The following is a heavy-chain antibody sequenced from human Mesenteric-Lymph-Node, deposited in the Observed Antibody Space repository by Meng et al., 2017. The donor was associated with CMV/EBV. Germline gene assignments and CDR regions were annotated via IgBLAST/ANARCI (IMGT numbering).Heavy chain of an antibody. D-gene: IGHD5-12*01. CDR1: GTFSSYA. V-gene: IGHV1-69*01. J-gene: IGHJ2*01. Sequence: GTFSSYAISWVRQAPGQGLEWMGGVIPIFGTTNYAQKFQGRVTITADESTSTAYMDLSSLRSEDTAVYYCASDRTNGYSGYWYFDLWGRGTLVTVSS. CDR2: VIPIFGTT. CDR3: ASDRTNGYSGYWYFDL.